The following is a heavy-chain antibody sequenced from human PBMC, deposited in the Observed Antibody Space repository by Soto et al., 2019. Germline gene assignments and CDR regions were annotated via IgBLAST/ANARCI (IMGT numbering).Heavy chain of an antibody. D-gene: IGHD6-13*01. J-gene: IGHJ4*02. CDR1: GGTFSSYR. Sequence: ASVKVSCKASGGTFSSYRINWVRRAPGQGLEWVGGIVPIYRTADYAQKFQGRVTITADESARTAYLEVRSLKSQDTAVYYCARDSGAKLSSSWGQGTLVTVSS. V-gene: IGHV1-69*13. CDR3: ARDSGAKLSSS. CDR2: IVPIYRTA.